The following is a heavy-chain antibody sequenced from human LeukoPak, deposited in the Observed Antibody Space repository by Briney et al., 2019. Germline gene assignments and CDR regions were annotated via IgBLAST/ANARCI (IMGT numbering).Heavy chain of an antibody. Sequence: PSETLSLTCTVSGGSVSSGSYYWSWIRQPPGKGLEWIGYIYYSGSTNYNPSLKSRVTISVDTSKNQFSLKLSSVTAADTAGYYCARFRFGELSAFDYWGQGTLVTVSS. J-gene: IGHJ4*02. CDR3: ARFRFGELSAFDY. CDR1: GGSVSSGSYY. CDR2: IYYSGST. D-gene: IGHD3-10*01. V-gene: IGHV4-61*01.